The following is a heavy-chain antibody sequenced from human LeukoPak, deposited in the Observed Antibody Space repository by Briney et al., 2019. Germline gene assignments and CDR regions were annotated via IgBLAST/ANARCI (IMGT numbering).Heavy chain of an antibody. J-gene: IGHJ6*03. CDR1: GGSISSYY. D-gene: IGHD5-18*01. V-gene: IGHV4-59*12. Sequence: SETLSLTCTVSGGSISSYYWSWIRQPPGKGLEWIGYIYYSGSTHYNPSLKSRVTISVDTSKNQFSLKLSSVTAADTAVYYCARDRPRLRGYTYGYYYYMDVWGKGTTVTVSS. CDR2: IYYSGST. CDR3: ARDRPRLRGYTYGYYYYMDV.